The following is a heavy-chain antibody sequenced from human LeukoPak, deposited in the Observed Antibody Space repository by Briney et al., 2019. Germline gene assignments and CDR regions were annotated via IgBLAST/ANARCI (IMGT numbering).Heavy chain of an antibody. J-gene: IGHJ5*02. CDR2: ISSGSSFI. V-gene: IGHV3-21*01. CDR1: GFTFGSYA. Sequence: GGSLRLSCAASGFTFGSYAMNWVRQAPGKGLEGVSSISSGSSFIYYADSVKGRFTISRDNAKISLYLQMNSLRAEDTAIYYCARDQGGERWFDPWGQGTLVTVSS. D-gene: IGHD3-16*01. CDR3: ARDQGGERWFDP.